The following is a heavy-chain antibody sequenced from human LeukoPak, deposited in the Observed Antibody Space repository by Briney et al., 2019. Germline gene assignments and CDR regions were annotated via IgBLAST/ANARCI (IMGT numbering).Heavy chain of an antibody. D-gene: IGHD5-24*01. CDR2: INHSGST. V-gene: IGHV4-34*01. J-gene: IGHJ4*02. Sequence: SETLSLTCAVYGGSFSGYYWSWIRQPPGKGLEWIGEINHSGSTNYNPSLKSRVTISVDTSKNQFSLKLSSVTAADTAMYYCARGDGYNFDYWGQGTLVTVSS. CDR1: GGSFSGYY. CDR3: ARGDGYNFDY.